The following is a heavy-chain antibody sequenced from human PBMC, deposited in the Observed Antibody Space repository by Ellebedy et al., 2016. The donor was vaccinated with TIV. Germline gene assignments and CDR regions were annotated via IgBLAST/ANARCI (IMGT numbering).Heavy chain of an antibody. V-gene: IGHV3-13*01. CDR2: FGTAGDT. D-gene: IGHD2-21*01. Sequence: GGSLRLSCAASGFTFSSYDMHWVRQGTGKGLEWVLAFGTAGDTYYPGSVKGRFTISREYAKNSLYLQITSVRAEDTAVYYCARVRFGDTAVDYWGQGTLVTVSS. J-gene: IGHJ4*03. CDR3: ARVRFGDTAVDY. CDR1: GFTFSSYD.